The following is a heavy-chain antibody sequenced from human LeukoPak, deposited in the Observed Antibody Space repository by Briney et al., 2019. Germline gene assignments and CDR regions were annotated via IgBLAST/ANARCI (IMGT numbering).Heavy chain of an antibody. J-gene: IGHJ5*02. CDR2: ISGYNGDT. CDR3: ARINYPGGSGSYGGTNWFDP. D-gene: IGHD3-10*01. V-gene: IGHV1-18*01. CDR1: GYTFTSYG. Sequence: ASVKVSCKASGYTFTSYGISWVRQAPGQGLEWMGWISGYNGDTDYAQKLQGGVTMTTDTSTSTAYMELTSLRSDDTAVYYCARINYPGGSGSYGGTNWFDPWGQGTLVTVSS.